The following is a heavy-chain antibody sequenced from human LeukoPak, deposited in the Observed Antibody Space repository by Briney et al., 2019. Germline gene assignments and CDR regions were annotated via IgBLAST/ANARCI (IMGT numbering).Heavy chain of an antibody. CDR2: IYYSGST. V-gene: IGHV4-30-4*01. D-gene: IGHD5-12*01. Sequence: SETLSLTCTVSGGSISSGDYYWSWIRQPPGKGLEWIGYIYYSGSTYYSPSLKSRVTISVDTSKNQFSLKLSSVTAADTAVYYCASSPGSSGYDCWFDPWGQGTLVTVSS. CDR3: ASSPGSSGYDCWFDP. J-gene: IGHJ5*02. CDR1: GGSISSGDYY.